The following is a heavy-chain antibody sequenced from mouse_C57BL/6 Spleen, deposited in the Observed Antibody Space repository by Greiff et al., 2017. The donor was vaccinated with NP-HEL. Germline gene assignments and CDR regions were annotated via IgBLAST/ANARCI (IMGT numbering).Heavy chain of an antibody. CDR1: GFTFTDYY. Sequence: VQLKESGGGLVQPGGSLSLSCAASGFTFTDYYMSWVRQPPGKALEWLGFIRNKANGYTTEYSASVKGRFTISRDNSQSILYLQMNALRAEDSATYYCARYPGSYFDYWGQGTTLTVSS. D-gene: IGHD4-1*01. V-gene: IGHV7-3*01. CDR3: ARYPGSYFDY. CDR2: IRNKANGYTT. J-gene: IGHJ2*01.